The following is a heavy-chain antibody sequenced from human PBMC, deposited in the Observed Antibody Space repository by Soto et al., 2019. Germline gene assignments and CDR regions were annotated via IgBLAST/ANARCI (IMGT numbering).Heavy chain of an antibody. J-gene: IGHJ2*01. Sequence: QVQLQESGPGLVKPSGTLSLTCAVSSGSISSSNWWSWVRQPPGKGLEWIGEIYHSGSTNYNPSLKSRVTISVDKSKNQFSLKLSSVTAADTAVYYCARVKRGGYVDTARIWYFDLWGRGTLVTVSS. V-gene: IGHV4-4*02. D-gene: IGHD5-18*01. CDR2: IYHSGST. CDR1: SGSISSSNW. CDR3: ARVKRGGYVDTARIWYFDL.